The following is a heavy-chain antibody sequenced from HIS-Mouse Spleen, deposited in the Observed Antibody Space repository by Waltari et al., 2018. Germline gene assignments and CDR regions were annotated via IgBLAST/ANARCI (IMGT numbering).Heavy chain of an antibody. Sequence: QVQLVQSGAEVKKPGASVKVSCKASGYTFTSYDINWVRQATGPGLEWMGWMKPNSGNTGYQQKFKGRVTMTRNTSISTAYMELSSLRSEDTAVYYCARGHDYSNYFDYWGQGTLVTVSS. V-gene: IGHV1-8*01. CDR1: GYTFTSYD. D-gene: IGHD4-4*01. J-gene: IGHJ4*02. CDR2: MKPNSGNT. CDR3: ARGHDYSNYFDY.